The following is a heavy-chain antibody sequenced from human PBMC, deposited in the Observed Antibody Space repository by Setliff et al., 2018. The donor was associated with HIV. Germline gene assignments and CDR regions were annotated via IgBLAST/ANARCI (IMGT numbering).Heavy chain of an antibody. Sequence: SETLSLTCSVSGGSTTSGGYYWSWIRQHPGKGLEYIGYIYYSGSTYYHPSLKSRVTMSIATSTQQFFLNVTSVTAADTAVYYCAGFSYNFWVYRFDHWGQGALVTVSS. V-gene: IGHV4-31*03. CDR1: GGSTTSGGYY. CDR2: IYYSGST. D-gene: IGHD3-3*01. CDR3: AGFSYNFWVYRFDH. J-gene: IGHJ4*02.